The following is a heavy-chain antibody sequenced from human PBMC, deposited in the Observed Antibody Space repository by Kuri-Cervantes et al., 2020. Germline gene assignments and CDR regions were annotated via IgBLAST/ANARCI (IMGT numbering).Heavy chain of an antibody. V-gene: IGHV3-23*01. J-gene: IGHJ5*02. Sequence: GASLRLSCAASGFTFDDYGMSWVRQAPEKGLEWVSTISAGGSGIYYADYVKGRFIISRDNSKNTLYLEVNSLRAEDTAVYYCAKDRGDYARYPRFDPWGQGTLVTVSS. CDR3: AKDRGDYARYPRFDP. CDR1: GFTFDDYG. D-gene: IGHD4-17*01. CDR2: ISAGGSGI.